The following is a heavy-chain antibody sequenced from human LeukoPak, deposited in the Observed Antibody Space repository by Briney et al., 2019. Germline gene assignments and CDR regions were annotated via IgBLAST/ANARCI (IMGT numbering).Heavy chain of an antibody. CDR2: ISGSGGAT. CDR1: GFTFSSYA. V-gene: IGHV3-23*01. Sequence: GGSLRLSCAASGFTFSSYAMSWVRQAPGKGLEWVSAISGSGGATHYADSVKGRFTISRDNSKNTLYLQMNSLRAEDTAVYYCATYYYASGSSDWGQGTLVTVSS. CDR3: ATYYYASGSSD. D-gene: IGHD3-10*01. J-gene: IGHJ4*02.